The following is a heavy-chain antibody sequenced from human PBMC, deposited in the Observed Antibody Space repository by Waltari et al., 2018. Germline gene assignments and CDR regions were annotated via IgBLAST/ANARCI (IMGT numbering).Heavy chain of an antibody. CDR1: GDSVRSSYL. J-gene: IGHJ5*02. CDR2: VHGSGGT. Sequence: QLQLLESGPGLVKPSGTLAPSCPVSGDSVRSSYLRNWVRQSPHKGLEWKGQVHGSGGTNYNPSFASRVTVSLDTSKNLFSLKVTSATAADTAVYYCARDRGRGLYLDTWGPGTLVTVSP. D-gene: IGHD2-15*01. CDR3: ARDRGRGLYLDT. V-gene: IGHV4-4*02.